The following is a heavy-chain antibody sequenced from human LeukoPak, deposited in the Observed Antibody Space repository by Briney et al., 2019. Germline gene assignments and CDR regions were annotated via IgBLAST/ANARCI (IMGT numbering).Heavy chain of an antibody. CDR2: IYTSGST. CDR1: GGSLSSYY. J-gene: IGHJ3*02. V-gene: IGHV4-4*07. Sequence: SETLSLTCTVSGGSLSSYYWSWIREPAGRGVEWVGRIYTSGSTNYNPSLKSRVTMSVDTSKNQFSLKLSSVTAADTAVYYCARDRGGSYNWNYLDAFDIWGQGTMVTVSS. D-gene: IGHD1-7*01. CDR3: ARDRGGSYNWNYLDAFDI.